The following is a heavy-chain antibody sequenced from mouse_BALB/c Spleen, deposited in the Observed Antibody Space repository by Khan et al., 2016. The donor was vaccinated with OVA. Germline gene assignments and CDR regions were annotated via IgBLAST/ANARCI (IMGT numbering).Heavy chain of an antibody. D-gene: IGHD2-2*01. V-gene: IGHV1-31*01. CDR2: FDPLVGDT. Sequence: VQLQQSGPELMKPGASGKISCKAPVYSSTTSYLHWVKQSHGKSLDWFGLFDPLVGDTPTNQKFKAMATLTVDKSSSTAYIHLSNLTSEDSAVYYCTRHGYVAWFTYWGQGTLVTVSA. CDR3: TRHGYVAWFTY. CDR1: VYSSTTSY. J-gene: IGHJ3*01.